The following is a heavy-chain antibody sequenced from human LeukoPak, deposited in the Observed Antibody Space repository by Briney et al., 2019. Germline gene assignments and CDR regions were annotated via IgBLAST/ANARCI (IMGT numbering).Heavy chain of an antibody. V-gene: IGHV3-30*04. D-gene: IGHD3-9*01. J-gene: IGHJ6*03. CDR3: AREGHYDILTGYSPVEYYYYYMDV. CDR1: GFTFSSYT. Sequence: GGSLRLSCAASGFTFSSYTIHWVRQAPGKGLEWVAVMSSDGSDKHYAASVKGRFTISRDNSKTTVYLQMNSLRAEDTALYYCAREGHYDILTGYSPVEYYYYYMDVWGKGTLVTVSS. CDR2: MSSDGSDK.